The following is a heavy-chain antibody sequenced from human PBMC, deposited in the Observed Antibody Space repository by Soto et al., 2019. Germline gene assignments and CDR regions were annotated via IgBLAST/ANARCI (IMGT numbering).Heavy chain of an antibody. J-gene: IGHJ4*02. D-gene: IGHD4-17*01. CDR2: IWYDGTQK. V-gene: IGHV3-33*01. CDR1: GFTFNTYR. CDR3: ARAGGTTVTGLWHFDS. Sequence: QVQLEESGGGVVQPGRSLRLSCEASGFTFNTYRMHWVRQPPGKGLEWLAAIWYDGTQKYYADSVKGRFIISRDNSKKTLYLEMNSLRAEDTAVYYWARAGGTTVTGLWHFDSWGQGTLVTVSS.